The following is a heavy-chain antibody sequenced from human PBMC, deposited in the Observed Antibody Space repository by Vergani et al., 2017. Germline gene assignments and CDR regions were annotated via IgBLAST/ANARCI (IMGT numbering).Heavy chain of an antibody. CDR3: AKDMYYYDSSGYRTEAFDI. V-gene: IGHV3-30*02. CDR2: IRYDGSNK. CDR1: GFTFSSYG. J-gene: IGHJ3*02. D-gene: IGHD3-22*01. Sequence: QVQLVESGGGVVQPGGSLRLSCAASGFTFSSYGMHWVRQAPGKGLEWVAFIRYDGSNKYYADSVKGRFTISRDNSKNTLYLQINSLRAEDTAVYYCAKDMYYYDSSGYRTEAFDIWGQGTMVTVSS.